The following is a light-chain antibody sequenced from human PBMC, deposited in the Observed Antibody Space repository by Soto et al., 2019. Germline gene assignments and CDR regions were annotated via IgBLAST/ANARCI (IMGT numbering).Light chain of an antibody. Sequence: DIQMTQSPSSLSASVGDRVTITCRASQSISSYLNWYQQKPGKAPKLLIYAASSLQSGVPSRFSCSGSGTDFTLTITSLQPEDFATYYCQQSYSTPTVGQGTKGEIK. J-gene: IGKJ1*01. CDR3: QQSYSTPT. CDR2: AAS. CDR1: QSISSY. V-gene: IGKV1-39*01.